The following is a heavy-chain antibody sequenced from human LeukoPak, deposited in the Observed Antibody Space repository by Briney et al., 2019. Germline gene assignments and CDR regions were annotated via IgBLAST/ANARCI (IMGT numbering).Heavy chain of an antibody. Sequence: GASVTVSFKTSGYTFTYYVISWVRQAPGQGLEWMGWINAHNGNTNDAQKFQGRVTTTTDTSTSTAYMELRSLRSDDTAVYYCARGEKPYDYWGQGTLVSVSS. D-gene: IGHD1-26*01. CDR1: GYTFTYYV. V-gene: IGHV1-18*01. CDR3: ARGEKPYDY. CDR2: INAHNGNT. J-gene: IGHJ4*02.